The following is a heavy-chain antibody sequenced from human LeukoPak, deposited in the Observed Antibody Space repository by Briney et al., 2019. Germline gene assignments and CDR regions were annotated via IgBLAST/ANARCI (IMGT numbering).Heavy chain of an antibody. Sequence: PGGSLRLSCAASGFTFDDYTMHWVRQAPGKGLEWVSLISWDGGSTYYADSVKGRLTISRDNSKNSLYLQMNSLRTEDTALYYCAKGPAARPSFYFDYWGQGTLVTVSS. CDR3: AKGPAARPSFYFDY. CDR2: ISWDGGST. D-gene: IGHD6-6*01. CDR1: GFTFDDYT. J-gene: IGHJ4*02. V-gene: IGHV3-43*01.